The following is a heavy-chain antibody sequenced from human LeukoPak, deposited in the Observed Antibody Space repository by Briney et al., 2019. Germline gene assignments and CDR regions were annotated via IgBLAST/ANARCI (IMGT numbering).Heavy chain of an antibody. CDR1: GFTFSIYA. CDR2: ISGSGFAT. D-gene: IGHD2-2*02. V-gene: IGHV3-23*01. Sequence: GGSLRLSCAASGFTFSIYAMSWVRQAPGKGLEWVSLISGSGFATYYADSVKGRFTISRDNSKNTLYLQVNSLRAEDTAVYYCAKVGYCSSTTCYTYFDYWGQGTLVTVSS. J-gene: IGHJ4*02. CDR3: AKVGYCSSTTCYTYFDY.